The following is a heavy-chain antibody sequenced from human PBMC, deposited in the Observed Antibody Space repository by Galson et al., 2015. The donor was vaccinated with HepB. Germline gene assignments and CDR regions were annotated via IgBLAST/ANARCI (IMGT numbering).Heavy chain of an antibody. CDR3: ARHSGSITYSGSYYDYWFDP. CDR2: IYYSGST. Sequence: LSLTCTVSGGSISSYYWSWIRQPPGKGLEWIGYIYYSGSTNYNPSLKSRVTISVDTSKNQFSLKLSSVTAADTAVYYCARHSGSITYSGSYYDYWFDPWGQGTLVTVSS. J-gene: IGHJ5*02. D-gene: IGHD1-26*01. V-gene: IGHV4-59*08. CDR1: GGSISSYY.